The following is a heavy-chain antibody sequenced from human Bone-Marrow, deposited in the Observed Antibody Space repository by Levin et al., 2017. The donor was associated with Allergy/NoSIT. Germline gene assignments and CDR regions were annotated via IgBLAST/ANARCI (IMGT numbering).Heavy chain of an antibody. CDR3: VRPRGGGGTCPLNYFDA. D-gene: IGHD2-15*01. CDR2: IFPDSSNT. J-gene: IGHJ5*02. Sequence: GGSLRLSCKGSGYSFSTYWIGWVRQMPGKGLEWMGNIFPDSSNTRYSPSFKGQVTLSVDTSTSTAYLQWSRLKASDTGMYYCVRPRGGGGTCPLNYFDAWGQGTQVTVST. V-gene: IGHV5-51*01. CDR1: GYSFSTYW.